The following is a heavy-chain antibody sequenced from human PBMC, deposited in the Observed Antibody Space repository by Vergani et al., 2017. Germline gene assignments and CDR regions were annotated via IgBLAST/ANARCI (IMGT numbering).Heavy chain of an antibody. D-gene: IGHD3-3*01. Sequence: QLQLQESGSGLVKPSQTLSLTCAVSGGSISSGGYSWSWIRQPPGKGLEWIGYIYHSGSTYYNPSLKSRVTISVDTSKNQFTLKLSSVTAAYTAVYYCARQRYYDFWSGYYTGPWFDPWGQGTLVTVSS. CDR1: GGSISSGGYS. CDR2: IYHSGST. V-gene: IGHV4-30-2*03. CDR3: ARQRYYDFWSGYYTGPWFDP. J-gene: IGHJ5*02.